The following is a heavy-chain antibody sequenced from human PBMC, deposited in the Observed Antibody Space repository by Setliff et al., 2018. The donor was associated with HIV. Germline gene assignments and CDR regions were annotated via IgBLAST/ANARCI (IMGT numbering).Heavy chain of an antibody. J-gene: IGHJ3*02. CDR3: ARATPGYNYGSRHAFDI. CDR1: GGSISSSNW. D-gene: IGHD5-18*01. CDR2: IYHGGGT. Sequence: SETLSLTCAVSGGSISSSNWWSWVRQPPGKGLEWIGEIYHGGGTNYNPSLKSRVTISVDKSKNQFSLKLSSVTAADMAVYYCARATPGYNYGSRHAFDIWGQGTKVTVSS. V-gene: IGHV4-4*02.